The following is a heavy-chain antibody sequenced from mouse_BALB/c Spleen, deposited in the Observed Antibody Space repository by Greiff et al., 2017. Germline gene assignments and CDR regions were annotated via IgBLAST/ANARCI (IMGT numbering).Heavy chain of an antibody. V-gene: IGHV5-9-4*01. D-gene: IGHD4-1*01. CDR2: ISSGGSYT. CDR3: ARNWDGFAY. Sequence: EVQLVESGGGLVKPGGSLKLSCAASGFTFSSYAMSWVRQSPEKRLEWVAEISSGGSYTYYPDTVTGRFTISRDNAKNTLYLEMSSLRSEDTAMYYCARNWDGFAYWGQGTLVTVSA. CDR1: GFTFSSYA. J-gene: IGHJ3*01.